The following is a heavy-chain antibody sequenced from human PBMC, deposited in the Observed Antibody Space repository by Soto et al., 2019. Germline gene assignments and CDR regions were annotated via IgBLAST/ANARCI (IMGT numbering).Heavy chain of an antibody. Sequence: KGLEWIGYIYYSGSTYYNPSLKSRVTISVDTSKNQFSLKLSSVTAADTAVYYCAGVVAYCGGDCYSYFAYRGQGTLVPVSS. CDR2: IYYSGST. J-gene: IGHJ4*02. V-gene: IGHV4-31*02. CDR3: AGVVAYCGGDCYSYFAY. D-gene: IGHD2-21*02.